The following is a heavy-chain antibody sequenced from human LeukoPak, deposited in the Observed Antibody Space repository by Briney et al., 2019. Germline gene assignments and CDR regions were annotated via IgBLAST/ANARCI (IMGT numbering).Heavy chain of an antibody. Sequence: GGSLRLSCAASGFTFSSYAMSWVRQAPGKGLEWVSGIRVSGSTYYPDSVTGRFTISRDNSENTLYLQMSGLRAEDTAIYYCAKGPGDTAYYFDFWGQGVLVTVSS. CDR3: AKGPGDTAYYFDF. D-gene: IGHD7-27*01. J-gene: IGHJ4*02. CDR2: IRVSGST. CDR1: GFTFSSYA. V-gene: IGHV3-23*01.